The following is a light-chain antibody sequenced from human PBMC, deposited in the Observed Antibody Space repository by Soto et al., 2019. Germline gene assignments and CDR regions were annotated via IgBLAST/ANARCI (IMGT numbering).Light chain of an antibody. Sequence: EIVLTQSPGTLSLSPGGRATLSCRASQSVRSSYLVWYQQRPGQAPRLLIFGASFRATGIPDRFSGSGSGTDFTLTISRLEPEDFAVYYCQHYGSPLTFGGGTKVEIK. CDR2: GAS. CDR3: QHYGSPLT. J-gene: IGKJ4*01. V-gene: IGKV3-20*01. CDR1: QSVRSSY.